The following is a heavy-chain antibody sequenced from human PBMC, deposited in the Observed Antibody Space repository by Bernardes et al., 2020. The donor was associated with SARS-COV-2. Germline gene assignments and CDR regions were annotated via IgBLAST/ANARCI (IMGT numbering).Heavy chain of an antibody. CDR2: IYNDGST. CDR1: GFTVSRKY. D-gene: IGHD3-3*01. CDR3: ARAEREPRISIFGVVIIPYSGLDV. J-gene: IGHJ6*02. V-gene: IGHV3-66*01. Sequence: GGSLRLSCAASGFTVSRKYMSWVRQAPGKGLEWVSVIYNDGSTYYADSVKGRFAISRDNSKNTLYLEINNLRAEDTAMYYCARAEREPRISIFGVVIIPYSGLDVWGQGTTVTVSS.